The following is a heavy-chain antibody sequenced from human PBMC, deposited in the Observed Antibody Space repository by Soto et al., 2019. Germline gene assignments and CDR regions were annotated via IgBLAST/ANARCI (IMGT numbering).Heavy chain of an antibody. J-gene: IGHJ4*02. V-gene: IGHV4-4*02. Sequence: SETLSLTCAVSGGSISSSNWWSWVRQPPGKGLEWIGEIYHSGSTNYNPSLKSRVTISVDKSKNQFSLKLSSVTAADTAVYYCEREYSSGLVRWYFDYWGQGTLVTVSS. CDR1: GGSISSSNW. CDR3: EREYSSGLVRWYFDY. D-gene: IGHD6-19*01. CDR2: IYHSGST.